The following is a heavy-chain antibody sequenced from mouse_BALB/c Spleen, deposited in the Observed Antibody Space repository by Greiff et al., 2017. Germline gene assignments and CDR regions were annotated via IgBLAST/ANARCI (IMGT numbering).Heavy chain of an antibody. CDR3: ANRYSYYYAMDY. Sequence: VQLQQSGAELMKPGASVKISCKATGYTFSSYWIEWVKQRPGHGLEWIGEILPGSGSTNYNEKFKGKATFTADTSSNTAYMQLSSLTSEDSAVYYCANRYSYYYAMDYWGQGTSVTVSA. J-gene: IGHJ4*01. V-gene: IGHV1-9*01. CDR2: ILPGSGST. D-gene: IGHD2-14*01. CDR1: GYTFSSYW.